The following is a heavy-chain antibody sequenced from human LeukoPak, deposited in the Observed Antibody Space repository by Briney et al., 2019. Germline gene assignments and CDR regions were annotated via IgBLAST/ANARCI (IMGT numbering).Heavy chain of an antibody. V-gene: IGHV3-33*01. Sequence: GGSLRLSCAASGFTFSSYGMHWVRQAPGKGLEWVAVIWYDGSNKYYTDSVKGRFTISRDNSKNTLYLQMNSLRSEDTAVYSRARNGFSRPDPFDNWGQGTLVTVSS. J-gene: IGHJ4*02. CDR1: GFTFSSYG. CDR3: ARNGFSRPDPFDN. D-gene: IGHD2-8*01. CDR2: IWYDGSNK.